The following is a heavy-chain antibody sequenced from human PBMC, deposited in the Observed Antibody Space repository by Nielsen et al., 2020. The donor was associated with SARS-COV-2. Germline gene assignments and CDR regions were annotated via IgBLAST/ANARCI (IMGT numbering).Heavy chain of an antibody. CDR3: AKGLDY. CDR2: ISYDGSNK. J-gene: IGHJ4*02. Sequence: GGSLRLSCAASGFTFSSYAMHWVRQAPGKGLEWVAVISYDGSNKYYADSVKGRFTISRDNSKNTLYLQMNSLRAEDTAVYYCAKGLDYWGQGTLVTVSS. CDR1: GFTFSSYA. V-gene: IGHV3-30*04.